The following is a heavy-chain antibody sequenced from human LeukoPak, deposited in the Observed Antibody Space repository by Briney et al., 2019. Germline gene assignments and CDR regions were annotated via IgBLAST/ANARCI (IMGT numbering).Heavy chain of an antibody. Sequence: SETLSLTCAVYGGSFSGYYWSRIRQPPGKGLEWIGEINHSGSTNYNPSLKSRVTISVDTSKNQFSLKLSSVTAADTAVYYCARRLSSSWYRYFDYWGQGTLVTVSS. V-gene: IGHV4-34*01. D-gene: IGHD6-13*01. CDR1: GGSFSGYY. CDR3: ARRLSSSWYRYFDY. J-gene: IGHJ4*02. CDR2: INHSGST.